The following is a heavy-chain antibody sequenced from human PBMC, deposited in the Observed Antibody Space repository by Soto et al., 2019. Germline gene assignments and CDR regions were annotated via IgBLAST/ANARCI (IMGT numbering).Heavy chain of an antibody. V-gene: IGHV3-9*01. J-gene: IGHJ4*02. CDR1: GFTFDDYA. D-gene: IGHD4-17*01. CDR2: ISWNSGSI. Sequence: GGSLRLSCAASGFTFDDYAMHWVRQAPGKGLEWVSGISWNSGSIGYADSVKGRFTISRDNAKNSLYLQMNSLRAEDTALYYCAKDKTYGDSWYYFDYWGQGTLVTVSS. CDR3: AKDKTYGDSWYYFDY.